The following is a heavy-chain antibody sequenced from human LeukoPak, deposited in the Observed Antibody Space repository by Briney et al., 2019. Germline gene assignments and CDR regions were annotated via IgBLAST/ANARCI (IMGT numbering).Heavy chain of an antibody. CDR1: GGSISSYY. CDR2: IYTSGST. V-gene: IGHV4-4*07. CDR3: ARDGVGIAAAGLDGSTYYYYYMDV. J-gene: IGHJ6*03. D-gene: IGHD6-13*01. Sequence: PSETLSLTCTVSGGSISSYYWSWIRQPAGKGLEWIGRIYTSGSTNYNPSLKSRVTISVDTSKNQFSLKWSSVTAADTAGYYCARDGVGIAAAGLDGSTYYYYYMDVWGKGTTVTVSS.